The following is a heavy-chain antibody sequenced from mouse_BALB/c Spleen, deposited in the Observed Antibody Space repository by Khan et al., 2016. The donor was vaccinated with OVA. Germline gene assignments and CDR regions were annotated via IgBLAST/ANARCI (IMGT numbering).Heavy chain of an antibody. V-gene: IGHV3-8*02. Sequence: VQQKESGPSLVKPSQTLSLTCSVTGDSITSGFWNWIRKFPGNKFEYLGYITYSGNTYYNPSLKSRISITRDTSKSQYYLQLNSVTTEDTATYYCARSYGSWAMDYWGQGTSVTVSS. CDR2: ITYSGNT. J-gene: IGHJ4*01. D-gene: IGHD1-1*01. CDR1: GDSITSGF. CDR3: ARSYGSWAMDY.